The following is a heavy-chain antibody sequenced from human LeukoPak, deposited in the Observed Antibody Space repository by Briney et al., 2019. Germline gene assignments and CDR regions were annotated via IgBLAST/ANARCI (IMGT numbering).Heavy chain of an antibody. CDR2: ISAYNGNT. D-gene: IGHD3-10*01. CDR3: ARGGLWFGELSPKDYYYYMDV. CDR1: GYTFTSYG. Sequence: GASVKVSCKASGYTFTSYGISWVRQAPGQGLEWMGWISAYNGNTNYAQKLQGRVTMTTGTSTSTAYMELRSLRSDDTAVYYCARGGLWFGELSPKDYYYYMDVWGKGTTVTISS. V-gene: IGHV1-18*01. J-gene: IGHJ6*03.